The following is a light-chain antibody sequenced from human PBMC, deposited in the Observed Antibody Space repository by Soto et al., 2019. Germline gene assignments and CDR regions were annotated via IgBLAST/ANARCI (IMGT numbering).Light chain of an antibody. V-gene: IGKV1-5*03. Sequence: DIQMTQSPSTLSASVGDRVAISCRASQSISIWLAWYQQKPGKAPKLLIYKASSLESGVPSRFSGSGSATEFTLTISSLPPDDFATYYCQQYNDYSWTFGQGTKVEIK. CDR3: QQYNDYSWT. CDR1: QSISIW. CDR2: KAS. J-gene: IGKJ1*01.